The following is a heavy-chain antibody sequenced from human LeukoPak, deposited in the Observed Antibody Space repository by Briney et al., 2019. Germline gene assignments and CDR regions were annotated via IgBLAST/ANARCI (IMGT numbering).Heavy chain of an antibody. CDR1: GFIFKSHS. J-gene: IGHJ4*02. V-gene: IGHV3-21*04. CDR3: AKRGAEVGTTIAPGDY. D-gene: IGHD1-26*01. CDR2: ISSNSDDT. Sequence: GGSLRLSCEASGFIFKSHSMTWVRQAAGKGLEWVSSISSNSDDTYYADSVKGRFTISRDSSKNTLYLQMNSLRAEDTAVYYCAKRGAEVGTTIAPGDYWGQGSLVTVSS.